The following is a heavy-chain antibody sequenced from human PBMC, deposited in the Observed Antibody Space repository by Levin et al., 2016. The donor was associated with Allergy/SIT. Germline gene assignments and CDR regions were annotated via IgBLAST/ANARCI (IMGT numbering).Heavy chain of an antibody. CDR2: IKQDGSEK. Sequence: GESLKISCPASGFTFSNYWMTWVRQAPGKGPEWVANIKQDGSEKYYVDSVKGRFTISRDNAKNSLYLQMNSLRAEDTAVYYCARSGPSGWYSSNYWGQGTLVSVSS. CDR3: ARSGPSGWYSSNY. V-gene: IGHV3-7*01. D-gene: IGHD6-19*01. J-gene: IGHJ4*02. CDR1: GFTFSNYW.